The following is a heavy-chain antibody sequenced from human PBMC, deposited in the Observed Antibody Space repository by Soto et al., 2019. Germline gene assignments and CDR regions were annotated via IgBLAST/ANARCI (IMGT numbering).Heavy chain of an antibody. D-gene: IGHD3-9*01. Sequence: SETLSLTCTVSGGSISSYYWSWIRQPPGKGLEWIGYIYYSGSTNYNPSLKSRVTISVDKSKNQFSLKLSSVTAADTAVYYCAGVDWGLTLKWFDPWGQGTLVTVSS. CDR2: IYYSGST. CDR1: GGSISSYY. CDR3: AGVDWGLTLKWFDP. V-gene: IGHV4-59*01. J-gene: IGHJ5*02.